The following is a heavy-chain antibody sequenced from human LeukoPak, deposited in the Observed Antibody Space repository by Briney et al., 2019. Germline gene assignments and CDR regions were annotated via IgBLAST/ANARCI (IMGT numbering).Heavy chain of an antibody. J-gene: IGHJ4*02. CDR3: ARVSGYDWESFYDY. CDR2: IYYSGST. V-gene: IGHV4-61*01. D-gene: IGHD5-12*01. Sequence: SETLSLTCTVSGGSISGGSYQWSWIRQPPGKGLEWIGYIYYSGSTNYNPSLKSRVTISVDTSKNQFSLKLSSVTAADTAMYYCARVSGYDWESFYDYWGQGSLVTVSS. CDR1: GGSISGGSYQ.